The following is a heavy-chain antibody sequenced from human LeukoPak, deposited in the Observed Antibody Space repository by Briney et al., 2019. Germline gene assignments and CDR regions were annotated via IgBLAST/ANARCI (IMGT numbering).Heavy chain of an antibody. J-gene: IGHJ4*02. CDR2: ISISGSTI. CDR3: ARSRGYYYDSSGYLPFDY. D-gene: IGHD3-22*01. Sequence: GGSLRLSCAASGFTSSDYYMSWIRQAPGKGRERVSYISISGSTIYYADSVKGRFTSSRDNAKNSLYLQMNSLRAEDTAVYYCARSRGYYYDSSGYLPFDYWGQGTLVTVSS. CDR1: GFTSSDYY. V-gene: IGHV3-11*04.